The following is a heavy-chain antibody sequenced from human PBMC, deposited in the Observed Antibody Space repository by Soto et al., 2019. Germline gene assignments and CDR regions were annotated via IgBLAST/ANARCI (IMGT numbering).Heavy chain of an antibody. CDR1: GGSISSSIYY. J-gene: IGHJ6*03. V-gene: IGHV4-39*01. CDR2: IYYSGST. CDR3: ARHQLVVAAGPDTHYTDV. Sequence: PLETLSLTCTVSGGSISSSIYYWGWIRQPPGKGLEWIGSIYYSGSTYYNPSLKSRVTISVDTSKNQFSLKLSSVTAADTAVYYCARHQLVVAAGPDTHYTDVWGKGTTVTVSS. D-gene: IGHD2-15*01.